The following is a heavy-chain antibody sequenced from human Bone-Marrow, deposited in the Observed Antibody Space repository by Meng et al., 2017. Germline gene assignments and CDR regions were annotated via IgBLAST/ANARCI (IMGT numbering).Heavy chain of an antibody. CDR3: ASLYGDSSVWYLDL. Sequence: QGPLQVSGPGLVKPSQTLSSTCTVSGGSISSGNHYWSWIRQHPGKGLEYIGYIYYSGSTYYNPSLKSRVIISVDTSKNQFSLRLNSVTAADTAVYYCASLYGDSSVWYLDLWGRGTLVTVSS. CDR2: IYYSGST. D-gene: IGHD4-17*01. J-gene: IGHJ2*01. V-gene: IGHV4-31*03. CDR1: GGSISSGNHY.